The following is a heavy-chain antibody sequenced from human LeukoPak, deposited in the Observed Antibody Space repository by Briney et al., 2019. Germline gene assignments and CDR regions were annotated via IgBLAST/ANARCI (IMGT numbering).Heavy chain of an antibody. CDR1: GGSFSGYY. J-gene: IGHJ6*03. CDR3: ARDGGVTYYYFYYYMDV. D-gene: IGHD3-16*01. CDR2: INHSGST. V-gene: IGHV4-34*01. Sequence: PSETLSLTCAVYGGSFSGYYWSWIPQPPGKGLEWVGEINHSGSTNYNPSLKSRVTISVDTSKNQFSLKLSSVTAADTAVYYCARDGGVTYYYFYYYMDVWGKGTTVTISS.